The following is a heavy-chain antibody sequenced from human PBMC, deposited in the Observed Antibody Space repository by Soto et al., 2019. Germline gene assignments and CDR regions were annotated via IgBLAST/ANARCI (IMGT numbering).Heavy chain of an antibody. CDR2: IYHTGDT. CDR3: ARTGIYYYCLDV. J-gene: IGHJ6*03. CDR1: GSSVSNSNW. V-gene: IGHV4-4*02. Sequence: QVQLQESGPGLVKPSGTLSLTCVVSGSSVSNSNWWTWVRQPPGKGLEWIGEIYHTGDTNYNPSLVRRVTLSIDKSRNQFSLRLGSVTAADTAVYFGARTGIYYYCLDVWGRGTAVTVSS. D-gene: IGHD1-1*01.